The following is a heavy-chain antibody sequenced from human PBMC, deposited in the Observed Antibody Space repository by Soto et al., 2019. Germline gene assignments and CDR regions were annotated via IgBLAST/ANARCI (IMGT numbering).Heavy chain of an antibody. V-gene: IGHV4-59*01. Sequence: QVQLQESGPGLVKPSATLSLTCNVSGGFIDSFYWSWIRQPPGKGLEWIGYVDYLESTKYNPSLESRLTISVDTSKNQFSLRLNSVTAADTATYYCARAFGSRNWFDPWGQGTLVTVSA. CDR3: ARAFGSRNWFDP. J-gene: IGHJ5*02. CDR1: GGFIDSFY. D-gene: IGHD3-16*01. CDR2: VDYLEST.